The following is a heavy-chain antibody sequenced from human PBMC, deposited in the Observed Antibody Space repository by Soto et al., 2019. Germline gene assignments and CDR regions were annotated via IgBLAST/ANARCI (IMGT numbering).Heavy chain of an antibody. J-gene: IGHJ4*02. CDR2: IKSKTDGGTT. CDR1: GFTFTNAW. CDR3: TTTTVTFDF. D-gene: IGHD4-17*01. Sequence: GGSLRLSCAASGFTFTNAWMSWVCQAPGKGLEWVGHIKSKTDGGTTDYAAPVKGRFTISRDDSKNTLYLQMNSLKTEDTAMYYCTTTTVTFDFWGQGTLVTVSS. V-gene: IGHV3-15*01.